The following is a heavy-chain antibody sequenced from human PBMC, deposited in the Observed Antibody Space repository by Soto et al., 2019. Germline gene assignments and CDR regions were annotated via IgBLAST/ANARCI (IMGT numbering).Heavy chain of an antibody. J-gene: IGHJ4*02. Sequence: EVQLVESGGGLVQPGESLRLSCAASGFTFSSYAMSWVRQAPGMGLEWVSFISGSGTITYNADSVKGRFIISRDNSKNTLYLQMNSLRAEDTAVYYCAKEGRHTYGLDYWGQGALVSVSS. CDR1: GFTFSSYA. CDR3: AKEGRHTYGLDY. D-gene: IGHD5-18*01. CDR2: ISGSGTIT. V-gene: IGHV3-23*04.